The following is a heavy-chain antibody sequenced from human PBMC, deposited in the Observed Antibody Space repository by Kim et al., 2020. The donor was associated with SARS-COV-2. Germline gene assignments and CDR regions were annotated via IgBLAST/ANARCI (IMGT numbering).Heavy chain of an antibody. CDR2: INTNTGNP. CDR1: GYTFTSYA. V-gene: IGHV7-4-1*02. Sequence: ASVKVSCKASGYTFTSYAMNWVRQAPGQGLEWMGWINTNTGNPTYAQGFTGRFVFSLDTSVSTAYLQISSLKAEDTAVYYCAGSYDFWSGYPYYYYYYGMDVWGQGTTVTVSS. J-gene: IGHJ6*02. D-gene: IGHD3-3*01. CDR3: AGSYDFWSGYPYYYYYYGMDV.